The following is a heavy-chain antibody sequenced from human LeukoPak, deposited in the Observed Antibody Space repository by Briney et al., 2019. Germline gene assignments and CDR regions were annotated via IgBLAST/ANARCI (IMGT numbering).Heavy chain of an antibody. CDR2: IYYSGST. D-gene: IGHD3-10*01. CDR3: ARLYCGSGSFLVPFDY. CDR1: GGSINNYY. V-gene: IGHV4-59*08. Sequence: YPSEPLSLTCTVSGGSINNYYWRWIRQPPGKGREWIVYIYYSGSTNYSPSLKSRVTISVDTSKNQFSLKLSSVTAADTAVYYCARLYCGSGSFLVPFDYWGQGTLVTVSS. J-gene: IGHJ4*02.